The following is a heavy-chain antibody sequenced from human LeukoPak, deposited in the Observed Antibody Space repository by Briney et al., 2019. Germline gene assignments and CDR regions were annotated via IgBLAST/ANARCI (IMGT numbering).Heavy chain of an antibody. D-gene: IGHD2-2*01. J-gene: IGHJ6*03. CDR2: INWNGGST. CDR1: GFTFDDYG. Sequence: GSLRLSCAASGFTFDDYGMSWVRQAPGKGLEWVSGINWNGGSTGYADSVKGRLTISRDNAKNSLYLQMNSLRAEDTALYYCARDQIVPNRGGYYYMDVWGKGTTVTVSS. CDR3: ARDQIVPNRGGYYYMDV. V-gene: IGHV3-20*04.